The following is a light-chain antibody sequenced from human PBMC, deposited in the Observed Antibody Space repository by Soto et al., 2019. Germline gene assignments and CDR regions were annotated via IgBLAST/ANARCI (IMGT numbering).Light chain of an antibody. CDR1: SSDVGGYNY. J-gene: IGLJ1*01. V-gene: IGLV2-8*01. CDR3: SSYAGSNNDLRV. Sequence: QSVLTQPPSASGSPGQSVTISCTGTSSDVGGYNYVSWYQQHPGKAPKLMIYEVSKRPSGVPDRFSGSKSGNTASLTVSGLQAEDEADYYCSSYAGSNNDLRVFGTGTKVTVL. CDR2: EVS.